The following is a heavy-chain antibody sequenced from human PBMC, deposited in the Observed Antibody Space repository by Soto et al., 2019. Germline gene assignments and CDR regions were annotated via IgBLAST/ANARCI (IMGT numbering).Heavy chain of an antibody. J-gene: IGHJ4*02. V-gene: IGHV1-8*01. Sequence: QVQLVQSGAEVKKPGASVKVSCKASGYTFTSYDINWVRQATGQGVEGMGWMNANSGNTGYVPKFQGRVTMTGDTSISPAYMELSSLRSEDTAVYYCAREIIWRGLDYWGQGTLVTVSS. CDR3: AREIIWRGLDY. CDR2: MNANSGNT. D-gene: IGHD1-1*01. CDR1: GYTFTSYD.